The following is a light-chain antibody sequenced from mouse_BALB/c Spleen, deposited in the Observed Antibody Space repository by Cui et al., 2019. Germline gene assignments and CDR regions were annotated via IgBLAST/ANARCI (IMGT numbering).Light chain of an antibody. CDR1: ENIYSY. J-gene: IGKJ2*01. CDR3: QHHYGTPYMYT. Sequence: DIQMTQSPASLPASVGETVTITCRASENIYSYLAWYQQKQGKSPQLLVYNAKTLAEGVPSRFSGSGSGTQFSLKINSLQPEDFGSYYCQHHYGTPYMYTFGGGTKLEIK. V-gene: IGKV12-44*01. CDR2: NAK.